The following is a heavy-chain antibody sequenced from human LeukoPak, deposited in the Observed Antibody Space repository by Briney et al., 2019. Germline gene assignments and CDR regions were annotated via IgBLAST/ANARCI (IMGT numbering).Heavy chain of an antibody. J-gene: IGHJ4*02. CDR3: ARHSDCGGDCPFDY. V-gene: IGHV5-51*01. CDR2: IYPGDSES. Sequence: GESLKISCKASGYNLVSYWIAWVRQMPGRGLEWMGVIYPGDSESRYSSSFQGQVTISVDKSINSAYLQWGSLKASDTAMYYCARHSDCGGDCPFDYWGQGTLVTVSS. D-gene: IGHD2-21*02. CDR1: GYNLVSYW.